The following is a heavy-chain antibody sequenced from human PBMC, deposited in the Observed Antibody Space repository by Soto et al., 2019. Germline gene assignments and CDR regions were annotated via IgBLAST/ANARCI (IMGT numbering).Heavy chain of an antibody. D-gene: IGHD2-21*01. V-gene: IGHV3-48*03. J-gene: IGHJ4*02. Sequence: HLGGSLRLSCVASGYTFSDYDMNWVRQAPGKGLEWVAYISHSGNTRNYADSVKGRFTISRDNSKNSVYLQMNSLRVEDMAVYYCAREDRYQGAFDFWGRGALVTVSS. CDR1: GYTFSDYD. CDR2: ISHSGNTR. CDR3: AREDRYQGAFDF.